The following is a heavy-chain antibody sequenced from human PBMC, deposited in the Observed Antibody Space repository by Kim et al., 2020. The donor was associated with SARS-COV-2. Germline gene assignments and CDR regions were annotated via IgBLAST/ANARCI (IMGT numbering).Heavy chain of an antibody. Sequence: SETLSLTCTVSGGSISSYYWSWIRQPPGKGLEWIGYIYYSGSTNYNPSLKSRVTISVDTSKNQFSLKLSSVTAADTAVYYCARFHWNYALYYYYGMDVWGQGTTVTVSS. CDR2: IYYSGST. CDR3: ARFHWNYALYYYYGMDV. CDR1: GGSISSYY. V-gene: IGHV4-59*13. D-gene: IGHD1-7*01. J-gene: IGHJ6*02.